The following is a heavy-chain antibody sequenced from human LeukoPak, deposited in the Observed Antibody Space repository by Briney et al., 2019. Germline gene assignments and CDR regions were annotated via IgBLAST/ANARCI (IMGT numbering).Heavy chain of an antibody. CDR3: ARGASLTYYYDSSGFYSFDY. J-gene: IGHJ4*02. D-gene: IGHD3-22*01. V-gene: IGHV1-2*07. CDR1: GFTFNGYY. CDR2: INPKSGGT. Sequence: ASVKVSCKASGFTFNGYYIHFVRQAPAQGLEWMGWINPKSGGTKYAHDFQGRVIMTRDRPITTVHMELKSLRSDDAAVYYCARGASLTYYYDSSGFYSFDYWGQGSLVTVSS.